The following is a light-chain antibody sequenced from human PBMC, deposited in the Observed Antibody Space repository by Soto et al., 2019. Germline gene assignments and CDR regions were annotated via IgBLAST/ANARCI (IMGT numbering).Light chain of an antibody. CDR1: NIGIKS. CDR2: YDS. Sequence: SYELTQPPSVSVAPGKTARITCGGNNIGIKSVHWYQQKPGQAPVLVIYYDSDRPSGIPERFSGSNSGNTATLTINRVEAGDEDDYYCQLWDSSSDHVVFGGGTKLTVL. CDR3: QLWDSSSDHVV. J-gene: IGLJ2*01. V-gene: IGLV3-21*04.